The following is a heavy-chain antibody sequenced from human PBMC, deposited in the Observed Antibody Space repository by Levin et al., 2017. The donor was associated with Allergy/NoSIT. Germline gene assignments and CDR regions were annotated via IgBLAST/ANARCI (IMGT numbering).Heavy chain of an antibody. CDR3: ARGLYYYDSSGLEHDAFDI. V-gene: IGHV4-31*03. J-gene: IGHJ3*02. D-gene: IGHD3-22*01. CDR1: GGSISSGGYY. CDR2: IYYSGST. Sequence: PSETLSLTCTVSGGSISSGGYYWSWIRQHPGKGLEWIGYIYYSGSTYYNPSLKSRVTISVDTSKNQFSLKLSSVTAADTAVYYCARGLYYYDSSGLEHDAFDIWGQGTMVTVSS.